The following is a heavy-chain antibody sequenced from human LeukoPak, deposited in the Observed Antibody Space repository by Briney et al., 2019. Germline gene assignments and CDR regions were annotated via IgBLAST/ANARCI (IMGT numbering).Heavy chain of an antibody. V-gene: IGHV3-74*01. CDR3: AREGVSGALDY. D-gene: IGHD6-19*01. CDR2: INYDGSST. J-gene: IGHJ4*02. Sequence: GGSLRLSCAASGFTFSRYWLHWVRQVRGRGLVWVSRINYDGSSTGYADSVKGRFTISRDNAKHTVYLQMNSLRAEDTAVYYWAREGVSGALDYWGQGTLVSVSS. CDR1: GFTFSRYW.